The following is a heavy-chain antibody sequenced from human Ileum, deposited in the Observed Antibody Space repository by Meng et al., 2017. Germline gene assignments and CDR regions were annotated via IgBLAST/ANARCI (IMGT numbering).Heavy chain of an antibody. J-gene: IGHJ4*02. Sequence: QVQLQEAGPGLVKPSQTLSLTRRVSGASLSTGGYYWGWIRQQPGKGQEWIGYSYYDGSSYYNPSLKSRPIISLDASKSQFSLRLTSMTAADTAIYYCTRGGFGYSVPFDFWGQGTLVTVSS. CDR2: SYYDGSS. V-gene: IGHV4-31*03. CDR1: GASLSTGGYY. D-gene: IGHD5/OR15-5a*01. CDR3: TRGGFGYSVPFDF.